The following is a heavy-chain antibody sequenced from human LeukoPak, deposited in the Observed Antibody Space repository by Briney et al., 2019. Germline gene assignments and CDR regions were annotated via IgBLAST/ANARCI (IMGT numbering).Heavy chain of an antibody. J-gene: IGHJ4*02. CDR2: INHSGST. CDR1: GGSFSGYY. D-gene: IGHD6-13*01. Sequence: SETLSLTCAVYGGSFSGYYWSWIRQPPGKGLEWIGEINHSGSTNYNPSLKSRVTISVDTSKNQFSLKLSSVTAAGTAVYYCAREGIAAAGRSPFDYRGQGTLVTVSS. V-gene: IGHV4-34*01. CDR3: AREGIAAAGRSPFDY.